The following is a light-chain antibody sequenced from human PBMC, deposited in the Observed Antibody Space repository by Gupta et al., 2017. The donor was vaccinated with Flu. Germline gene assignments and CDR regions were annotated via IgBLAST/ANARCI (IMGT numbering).Light chain of an antibody. Sequence: PSSGSASVGDRVTITCRASQRISTWLAWYQQKPGKAPKFLIYAASSLQSGVPSRFSGSGSGTDFSLTISSLQPEDFATYYCQQANSFPITFGQGTRLEIK. CDR2: AAS. J-gene: IGKJ5*01. CDR3: QQANSFPIT. V-gene: IGKV1D-12*01. CDR1: QRISTW.